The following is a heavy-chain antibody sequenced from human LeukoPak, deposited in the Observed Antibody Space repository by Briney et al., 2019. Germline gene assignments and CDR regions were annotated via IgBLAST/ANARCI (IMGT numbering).Heavy chain of an antibody. D-gene: IGHD3-3*01. CDR1: GFTFSSYG. Sequence: PGGSLRLSCAASGFTFSSYGMHWVRQAPGKGLEWVAVRWYDGSNKYYADSVKGRFTISRDDSKNSLYLQMNSLKTEDTAVYYCARGFHYDFWSGSYYFDYWGQGTLVTVSS. V-gene: IGHV3-33*01. CDR2: RWYDGSNK. J-gene: IGHJ4*02. CDR3: ARGFHYDFWSGSYYFDY.